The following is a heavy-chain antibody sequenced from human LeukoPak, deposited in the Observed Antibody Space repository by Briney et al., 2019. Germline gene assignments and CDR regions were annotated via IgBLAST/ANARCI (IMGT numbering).Heavy chain of an antibody. CDR2: ISSSSSYI. CDR1: GFTFSSYS. D-gene: IGHD3-16*01. J-gene: IGHJ3*01. CDR3: ARAILGDLSLDAFDL. Sequence: KPGGSLRLSCAASGFTFSSYSMNWVRQAPGKGLEWVSSISSSSSYIYYADSVKGRFTISRDNAKNSLYLQMNSLRAEDTAVYYCARAILGDLSLDAFDLWGQGTMVTVSS. V-gene: IGHV3-21*01.